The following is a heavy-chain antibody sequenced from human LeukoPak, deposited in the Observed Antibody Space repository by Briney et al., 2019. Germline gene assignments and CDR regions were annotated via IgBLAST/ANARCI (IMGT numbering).Heavy chain of an antibody. CDR1: GGSISSYY. J-gene: IGHJ4*02. CDR3: ARDGLRGAAAEI. Sequence: SETLSLTCTVSGGSISSYYWSWIRQPPGKGLEWIGYIYYSGSTNYNPSLKSRVTISVDTSKNQFSLKLSSVTAADTAVYYCARDGLRGAAAEIWGQGTLVTVSS. D-gene: IGHD6-13*01. V-gene: IGHV4-59*01. CDR2: IYYSGST.